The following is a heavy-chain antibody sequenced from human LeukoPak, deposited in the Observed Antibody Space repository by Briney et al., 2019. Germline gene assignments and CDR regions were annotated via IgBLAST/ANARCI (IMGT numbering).Heavy chain of an antibody. D-gene: IGHD5-18*01. CDR2: IYTSGST. J-gene: IGHJ6*03. V-gene: IGHV4-4*07. CDR3: ARGIRAGYYYYYYMDV. CDR1: GGSISSYY. Sequence: SETLSLTCTVSGGSISSYYWSWIRQPAGKGLEWIGRIYTSGSTIYNPSLKSRVTMSVDTSKNQFSLKLSSVTAADTAVYYCARGIRAGYYYYYYMDVWGKGTTVTVSS.